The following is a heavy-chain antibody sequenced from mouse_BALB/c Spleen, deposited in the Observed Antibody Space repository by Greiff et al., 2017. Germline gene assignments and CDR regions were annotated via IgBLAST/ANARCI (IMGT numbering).Heavy chain of an antibody. CDR1: GFTFSSYA. J-gene: IGHJ4*01. V-gene: IGHV5-6-5*01. D-gene: IGHD1-1*02. Sequence: EVMLVESGGGLVKPGGSLKLSCAASGFTFSSYAMSWVRQTPEKRLEWVASISSGGSTYYPDSVKGRFTISRDNARNILYLQMSSLRSEDTAMYYCARGLTVATDAMDYWGQGTSVTVSS. CDR2: ISSGGST. CDR3: ARGLTVATDAMDY.